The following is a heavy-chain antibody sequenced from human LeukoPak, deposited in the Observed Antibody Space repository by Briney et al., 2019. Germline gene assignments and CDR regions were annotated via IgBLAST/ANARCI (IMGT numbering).Heavy chain of an antibody. D-gene: IGHD3-22*01. Sequence: PSETLSLTCTVSGASVSSASCWTWIRQPPGKGLEWIGYIYYSGSTNYNPSLKSRVTISVDTSKNQFSLKLSSVTAADTAVYYCARDVHDSSGYYYYYYGMDVWGQGTTVTVSS. J-gene: IGHJ6*02. CDR3: ARDVHDSSGYYYYYYGMDV. V-gene: IGHV4-61*01. CDR2: IYYSGST. CDR1: GASVSSASC.